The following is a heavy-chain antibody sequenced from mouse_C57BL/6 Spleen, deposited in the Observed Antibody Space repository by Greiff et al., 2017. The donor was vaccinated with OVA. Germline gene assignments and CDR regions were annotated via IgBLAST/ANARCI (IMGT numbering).Heavy chain of an antibody. CDR1: GYTFTSYW. J-gene: IGHJ2*01. CDR2: IHPSDSDT. CDR3: AINSGSSLYYFDY. D-gene: IGHD1-1*01. Sequence: QVQLKQPGAELVKPGASVKVSCKASGYTFTSYWMHWVKQRPGQGLEWIGRIHPSDSDTNYNQKFKGKATLTVDKSSSTAYMQLSSLTSEDSAVYYCAINSGSSLYYFDYWGQGTTLTVSS. V-gene: IGHV1-74*01.